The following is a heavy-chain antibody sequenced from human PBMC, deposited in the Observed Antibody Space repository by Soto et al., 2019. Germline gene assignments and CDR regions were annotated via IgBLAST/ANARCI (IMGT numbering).Heavy chain of an antibody. D-gene: IGHD4-17*01. J-gene: IGHJ4*02. CDR3: ASASQKTTVTTGAVDY. CDR1: GGSISSYY. Sequence: PSETLSLTCTVSGGSISSYYWSWIRQPPGKGLEWIGYIYYSGSTNYNPSLKSRVTISVDTSKNQFSLKLSSVTAADTAVYYCASASQKTTVTTGAVDYWGQGTLVTV. CDR2: IYYSGST. V-gene: IGHV4-59*08.